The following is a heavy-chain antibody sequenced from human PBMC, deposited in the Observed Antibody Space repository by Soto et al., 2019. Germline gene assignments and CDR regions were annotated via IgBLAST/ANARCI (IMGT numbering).Heavy chain of an antibody. J-gene: IGHJ5*02. CDR3: ARLLVGGGFDP. V-gene: IGHV1-8*01. Sequence: QVQLVQSGAEVKKPGASVKVSCKASGYTFTSYDINWVRQATGQGLEWMGWRNPNSGNPGSAHQVQGRVTMTRNTYISTAYMVLSSLRSEDAAVDYCARLLVGGGFDPWGQGTLVTVSS. CDR2: RNPNSGNP. D-gene: IGHD3-10*01. CDR1: GYTFTSYD.